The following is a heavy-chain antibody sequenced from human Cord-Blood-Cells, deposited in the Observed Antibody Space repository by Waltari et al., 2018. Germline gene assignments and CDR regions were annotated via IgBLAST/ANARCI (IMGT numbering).Heavy chain of an antibody. CDR1: GYSISSGYY. D-gene: IGHD2-2*01. J-gene: IGHJ3*02. V-gene: IGHV4-38-2*02. Sequence: QVQLQESGPGLVKPSETLSLTCTVSGYSISSGYYWGWIRQPPGKGLEWIGSIYHSGRTYYNPSLKSRFTISVDTSKNQFSLKLSSVTAADTAVYYCARDEYCSSTSCYHDAFDIWGQGTMVTVSS. CDR3: ARDEYCSSTSCYHDAFDI. CDR2: IYHSGRT.